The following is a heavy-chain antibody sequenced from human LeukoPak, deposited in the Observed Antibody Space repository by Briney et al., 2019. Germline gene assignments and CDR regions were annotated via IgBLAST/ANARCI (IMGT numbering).Heavy chain of an antibody. CDR3: ARDRRYYGSSGYSSY. D-gene: IGHD3-22*01. V-gene: IGHV1-18*01. Sequence: ASVKVSCKASGYTFTSYGISWVRQAPGQGLEWMGWISAYNGNTNYAQKLQGRVTMATDTSTSTAYMELRSLRSDDTAVYYCARDRRYYGSSGYSSYWGQGTLVTVSS. CDR1: GYTFTSYG. CDR2: ISAYNGNT. J-gene: IGHJ4*02.